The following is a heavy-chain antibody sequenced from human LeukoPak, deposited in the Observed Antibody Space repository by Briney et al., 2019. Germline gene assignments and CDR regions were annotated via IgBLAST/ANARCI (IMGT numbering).Heavy chain of an antibody. D-gene: IGHD2-2*02. J-gene: IGHJ1*01. CDR3: AYTTSSVFQH. CDR2: INPSGGST. CDR1: GYTFTSYY. V-gene: IGHV1-46*01. Sequence: GASMKVSCKASGYTFTSYYIHWVRQAPGQGLEWMGIINPSGGSTTYAQKFQGRVTMTRDTSTSTVYMELSSLRSEDTAVYYCAYTTSSVFQHWGQGTLVTVSS.